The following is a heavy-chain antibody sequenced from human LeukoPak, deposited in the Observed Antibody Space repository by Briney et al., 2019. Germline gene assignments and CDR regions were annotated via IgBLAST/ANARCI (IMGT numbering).Heavy chain of an antibody. CDR3: ARPREQWLGNDAFDI. CDR2: IFNTGST. D-gene: IGHD6-19*01. V-gene: IGHV4-61*02. J-gene: IGHJ3*02. Sequence: SQTLSLTCAVSGDSIGRGSYYWGWIRQPAGKAPEWIGRIFNTGSTSYNPSLKSRVTISLDTSKNQFSLKLSSVTAADTAVYYCARPREQWLGNDAFDIWGQGTMVTVSS. CDR1: GDSIGRGSYY.